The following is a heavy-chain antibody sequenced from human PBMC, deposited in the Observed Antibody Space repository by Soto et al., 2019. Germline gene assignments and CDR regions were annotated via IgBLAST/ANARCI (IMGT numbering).Heavy chain of an antibody. Sequence: TLSLTCTVSGGSVSSASYYWTWIRQPPGKGLEWIGYIYYTGSTNYNPSLKSRVTMSVDTSTNQFSLTLTSVTAADAAVYYCARDIRGYSRAFDSWGRGTLVTVSS. CDR1: GGSVSSASYY. CDR3: ARDIRGYSRAFDS. J-gene: IGHJ4*02. CDR2: IYYTGST. D-gene: IGHD5-18*01. V-gene: IGHV4-61*01.